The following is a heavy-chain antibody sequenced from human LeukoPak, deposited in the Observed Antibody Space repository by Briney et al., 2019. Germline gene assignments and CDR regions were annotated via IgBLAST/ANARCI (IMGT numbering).Heavy chain of an antibody. Sequence: ASVKVSCKASGYTFTGYYLHWVRQAPGQGLEWMGWINPNSGGTNYAQKFQGRVTITADKSTSTAYMELSSLRSEDTAVYYCARERKYYYDSSGYYLLDYWGQGTLVTVSS. CDR1: GYTFTGYY. J-gene: IGHJ4*02. CDR2: INPNSGGT. CDR3: ARERKYYYDSSGYYLLDY. V-gene: IGHV1-2*02. D-gene: IGHD3-22*01.